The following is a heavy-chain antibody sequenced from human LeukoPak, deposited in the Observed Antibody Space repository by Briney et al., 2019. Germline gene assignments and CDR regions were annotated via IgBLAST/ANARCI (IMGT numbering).Heavy chain of an antibody. CDR1: GFTVTHYA. D-gene: IGHD5-24*01. CDR3: YCRDDLPA. Sequence: PGGSLRLSCSASGFTVTHYAMHWVRQAPGKGLEYVSAVDANGRTTYYADSVKGRFTISRDDSKNTLSLHMSSLRPEDTAIYYCYCRDDLPAWGQGTLVTISS. CDR2: VDANGRTT. V-gene: IGHV3-64D*06. J-gene: IGHJ5*02.